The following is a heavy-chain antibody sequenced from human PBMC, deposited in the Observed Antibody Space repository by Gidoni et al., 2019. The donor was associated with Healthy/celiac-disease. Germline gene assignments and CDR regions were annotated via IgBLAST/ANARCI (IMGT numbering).Heavy chain of an antibody. CDR2: TYTSGST. D-gene: IGHD1-26*01. J-gene: IGHJ4*02. V-gene: IGHV4-61*02. CDR3: ARATLRDSGSYGV. CDR1: GGSISSGSYY. Sequence: VQLQESGPGLVKPSQTLSLTCTVSGGSISSGSYYWSWIRQPAGKGLEWIGRTYTSGSTNYNPSLKSRVTISVDTSKNQFSLKLSPVTAADTAVYYCARATLRDSGSYGVWGQGTLVTVSS.